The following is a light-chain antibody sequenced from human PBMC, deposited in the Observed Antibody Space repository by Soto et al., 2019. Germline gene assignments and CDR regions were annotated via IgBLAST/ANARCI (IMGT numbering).Light chain of an antibody. J-gene: IGLJ2*01. CDR1: SSDVGSYNL. V-gene: IGLV2-23*01. CDR2: EAI. Sequence: QSALTQPASVSGSPGQSITISCTGTSSDVGSYNLVSWYQQHPGKAPKLMIYEAIKRPSGVSNRFSGSKSGNTASLTISGLQAEDEADYYCCSYAGSVVFGGGTKLTVL. CDR3: CSYAGSVV.